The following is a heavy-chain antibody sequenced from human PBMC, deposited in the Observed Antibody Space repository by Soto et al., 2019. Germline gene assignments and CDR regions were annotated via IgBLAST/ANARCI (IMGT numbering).Heavy chain of an antibody. CDR1: GGSISSYY. CDR3: ARRGTAASTYYYYYYMDV. J-gene: IGHJ6*03. V-gene: IGHV4-59*08. CDR2: IYYSGST. D-gene: IGHD1-1*01. Sequence: QVQLQESGPGLVKPSETLSLTCTVSGGSISSYYWSWIRQPPGKGLEWIGYIYYSGSTNYNPSLKSRVTISVDTSKNQFSLKLSSVTAADTAVYYCARRGTAASTYYYYYYMDVWGKGTTVTVSS.